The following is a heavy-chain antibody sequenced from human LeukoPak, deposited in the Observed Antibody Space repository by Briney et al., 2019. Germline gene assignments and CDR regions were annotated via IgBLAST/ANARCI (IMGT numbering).Heavy chain of an antibody. V-gene: IGHV1-69*04. CDR3: ARGQAYYYDSSGFADY. D-gene: IGHD3-22*01. J-gene: IGHJ4*02. CDR1: GGTFSSYA. Sequence: ASVKVSCKASGGTFSSYAISWVRQAPGQGLEWMGRIIPILGIANYAQKFQGRVTITADKSTSTAYMELSSLRSEDTAVYYCARGQAYYYDSSGFADYWGQGTLVTVSS. CDR2: IIPILGIA.